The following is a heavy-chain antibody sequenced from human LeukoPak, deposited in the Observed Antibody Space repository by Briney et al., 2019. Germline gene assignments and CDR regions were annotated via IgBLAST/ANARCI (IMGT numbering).Heavy chain of an antibody. J-gene: IGHJ6*02. V-gene: IGHV3-23*01. CDR2: IGAGGTFT. Sequence: GGSLRLSCTASGFTFSSYAMNWVREAPGKGLEWVSGIGAGGTFTYYADSVKGRFTIFRDNSRNTLYLQMNSLRAEDTAVYYCAKSPYNWSYGYYVVDVWGQGTTVTVSS. D-gene: IGHD1-7*01. CDR1: GFTFSSYA. CDR3: AKSPYNWSYGYYVVDV.